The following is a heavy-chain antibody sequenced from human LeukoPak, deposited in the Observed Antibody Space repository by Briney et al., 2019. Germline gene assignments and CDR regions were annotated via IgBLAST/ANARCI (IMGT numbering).Heavy chain of an antibody. J-gene: IGHJ4*02. D-gene: IGHD6-19*01. CDR2: IYTSGST. Sequence: SETLSLTCTVSGGSISSYYCSWIRQPAGKGLEWIGRIYTSGSTNYNPSLKSRVTISVDKSKNQFSLKLSSVTAADTAVYYCARGGYSSGWSDFDYWGQGTLVTVSS. V-gene: IGHV4-4*07. CDR1: GGSISSYY. CDR3: ARGGYSSGWSDFDY.